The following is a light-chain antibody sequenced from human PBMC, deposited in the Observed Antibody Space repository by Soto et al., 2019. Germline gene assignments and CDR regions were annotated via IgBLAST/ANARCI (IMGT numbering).Light chain of an antibody. Sequence: EVVLTQSPGTLSSSPGERATLSCRTSQSISSTYLAWYQQKPGQAPRLLMSGTSRRATGIPDRFSGSGSGTDFTLSISRLEPEDFAVYYCQHYGDSPPFTFGPGTKVDVK. J-gene: IGKJ3*01. CDR1: QSISSTY. CDR2: GTS. CDR3: QHYGDSPPFT. V-gene: IGKV3-20*01.